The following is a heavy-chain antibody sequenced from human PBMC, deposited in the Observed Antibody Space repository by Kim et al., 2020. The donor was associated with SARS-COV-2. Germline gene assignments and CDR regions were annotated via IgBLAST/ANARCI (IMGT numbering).Heavy chain of an antibody. CDR2: IYPGDSDT. CDR1: GYSFTSYW. Sequence: GESLKISCKGSGYSFTSYWIGWVRQMPGKGLEWMGIIYPGDSDTRYSPSFQGQVTISADKSISTAYLQWSSLKASDTAMYYCARRGELLMIGHAFDIWGQGTMVTVSS. CDR3: ARRGELLMIGHAFDI. D-gene: IGHD3-22*01. V-gene: IGHV5-51*01. J-gene: IGHJ3*02.